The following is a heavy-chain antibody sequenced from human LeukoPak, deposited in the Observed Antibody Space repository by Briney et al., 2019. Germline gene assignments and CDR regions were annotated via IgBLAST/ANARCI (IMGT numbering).Heavy chain of an antibody. J-gene: IGHJ4*02. CDR1: GFTVSDMY. CDR2: IYGGGST. Sequence: PGGSLRLSCAASGFTVSDMYMSWVRQAPGKGLEWVSVIYGGGSTFYADSVKGRFTISRDNSKNTLYLQMNSLRAEDTAVYYCARDSKTSFDYWGQGTLVTVSS. V-gene: IGHV3-53*01. D-gene: IGHD3-3*02. CDR3: ARDSKTSFDY.